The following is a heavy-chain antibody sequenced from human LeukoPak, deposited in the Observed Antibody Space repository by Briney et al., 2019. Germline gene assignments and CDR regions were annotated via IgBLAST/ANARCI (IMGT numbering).Heavy chain of an antibody. D-gene: IGHD4-11*01. Sequence: GASVKVSCKASGYTFTSYDINWVRQATGQALEWMGWMNPNSGNTGYAQKFQGRVTITRNTSISTAYMELSSLRSEDTAVYYCASGWTYSNYLRFDYWGQGTLVTVSS. CDR1: GYTFTSYD. J-gene: IGHJ4*02. V-gene: IGHV1-8*03. CDR2: MNPNSGNT. CDR3: ASGWTYSNYLRFDY.